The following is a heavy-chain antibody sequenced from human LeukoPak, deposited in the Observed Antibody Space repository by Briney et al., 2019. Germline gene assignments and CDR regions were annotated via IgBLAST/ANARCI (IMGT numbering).Heavy chain of an antibody. CDR1: GGSISSYY. V-gene: IGHV4-59*08. J-gene: IGHJ5*02. Sequence: SETLSLTCTVSGGSISSYYWSWIRQPPGKGLEWIGYIYYSGSTNYNPSLKSRVTISVDTSKNQFSLKLSSVTAADTAAYYCAGTVGATTNWFDHWGQGTLVTVSS. CDR2: IYYSGST. CDR3: AGTVGATTNWFDH. D-gene: IGHD1-26*01.